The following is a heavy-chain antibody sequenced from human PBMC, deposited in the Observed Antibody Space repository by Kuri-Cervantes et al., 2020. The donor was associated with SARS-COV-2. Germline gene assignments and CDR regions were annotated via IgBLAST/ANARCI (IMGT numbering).Heavy chain of an antibody. CDR3: ASRRGSGDDDY. CDR2: IYYSGST. CDR1: GYSISSGYY. V-gene: IGHV4-38-2*01. Sequence: SETLSLTCGVSGYSISSGYYWGWIRQPPGKGLEWIGSIYYSGSTYYNPSLKSRVTISVDTSKNQFSLKLSSVTAADTAVYYCASRRGSGDDDYWGQGTLVTVSS. D-gene: IGHD5-12*01. J-gene: IGHJ4*02.